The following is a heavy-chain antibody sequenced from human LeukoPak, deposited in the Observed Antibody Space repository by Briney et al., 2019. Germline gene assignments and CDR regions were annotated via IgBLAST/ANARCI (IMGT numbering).Heavy chain of an antibody. CDR2: IYNSGGT. CDR1: GASIRSYD. V-gene: IGHV4-59*01. D-gene: IGHD3-22*01. Sequence: SETLSLTCAVSGASIRSYDWSWIRQPPGKGLEWIGGIYNSGGTNDNPSLKSRVSISLDTSKDLFSLTLTSVTAADAAVYYCARPSTYYYDSSGHGAFDIWGQGTMVTVSS. CDR3: ARPSTYYYDSSGHGAFDI. J-gene: IGHJ3*02.